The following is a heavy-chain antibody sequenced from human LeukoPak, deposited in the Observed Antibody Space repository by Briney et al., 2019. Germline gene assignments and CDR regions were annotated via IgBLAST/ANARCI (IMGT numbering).Heavy chain of an antibody. D-gene: IGHD1-26*01. CDR1: GYTFTSYG. CDR3: ARDENIVVATEDAFDI. Sequence: ASVKVSCKASGYTFTSYGISWVRQAPGQGLEWMGWISAYNGNTNYAQKLQGRVTMTTDTSTSTAYMELRSLRSDDTAVYYCARDENIVVATEDAFDIWGQGTMVTVSS. CDR2: ISAYNGNT. V-gene: IGHV1-18*01. J-gene: IGHJ3*02.